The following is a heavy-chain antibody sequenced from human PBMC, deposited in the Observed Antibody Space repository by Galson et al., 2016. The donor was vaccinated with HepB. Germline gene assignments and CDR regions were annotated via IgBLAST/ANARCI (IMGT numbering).Heavy chain of an antibody. CDR2: IIPIFGTT. CDR3: AREGNIAAAGTLDY. CDR1: GGTFSSHP. J-gene: IGHJ4*02. D-gene: IGHD6-25*01. Sequence: SVKVSCKASGGTFSSHPISWVRQAPGQGLEWMGGIIPIFGTTSYAQKFQGRVTIIADKSTSTAYMELSSLRSEDTAVYYCAREGNIAAAGTLDYWGQGTLVTVSS. V-gene: IGHV1-69*06.